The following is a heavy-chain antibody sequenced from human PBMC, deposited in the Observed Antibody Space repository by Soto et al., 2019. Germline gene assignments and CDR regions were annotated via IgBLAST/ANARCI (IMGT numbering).Heavy chain of an antibody. Sequence: EVQLVESGGDLIQPGGSLRLSCAASGFTVTNSYMAWVRQAPGKGLEWVSVVYTSGRTYHADCVKGRFTVSRDISTNMFFLQMNKLSAEDMATYYCARAGFERLYFDQWGRGTLVTVSS. J-gene: IGHJ4*02. V-gene: IGHV3-53*01. D-gene: IGHD1-1*01. CDR2: VYTSGRT. CDR1: GFTVTNSY. CDR3: ARAGFERLYFDQ.